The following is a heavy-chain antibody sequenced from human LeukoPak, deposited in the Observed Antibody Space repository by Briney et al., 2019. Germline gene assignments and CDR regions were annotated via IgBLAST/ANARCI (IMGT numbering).Heavy chain of an antibody. CDR3: ARARARTIFGVVIPFDY. Sequence: PPETLSLTSGVSGGSSSGYSWSWIPEPPGKGLEWIGEIILSGSTNYNPSLNSRVTISVDTSKNQFSLKLSSVTAADTAVYYCARARARTIFGVVIPFDYWGQGTLVTVSS. CDR2: IILSGST. V-gene: IGHV4-34*12. J-gene: IGHJ4*02. D-gene: IGHD3-3*01. CDR1: GGSSSGYS.